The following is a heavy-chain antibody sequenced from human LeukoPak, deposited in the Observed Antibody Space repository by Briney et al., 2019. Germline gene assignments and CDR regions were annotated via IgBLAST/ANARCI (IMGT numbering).Heavy chain of an antibody. CDR2: ISWNSGSI. D-gene: IGHD3-10*01. Sequence: GGSLRLSCAASGFIFDDYVMHWVRQAPGKGLEWVSGISWNSGSIGYADPVKGRFTISRDNAKNSLYLQMNSLRPEDTALYYCAKDYGSGTRGYFQHWGQGILVTVSS. J-gene: IGHJ1*01. CDR3: AKDYGSGTRGYFQH. CDR1: GFIFDDYV. V-gene: IGHV3-9*01.